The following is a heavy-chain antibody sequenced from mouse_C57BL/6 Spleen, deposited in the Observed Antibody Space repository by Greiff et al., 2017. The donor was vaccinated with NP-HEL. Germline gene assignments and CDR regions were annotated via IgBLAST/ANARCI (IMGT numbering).Heavy chain of an antibody. CDR1: GYTFTSYT. Sequence: VQLQQSGAELARPGASVKMSCKASGYTFTSYTMHWVKQRPGQGLEWIGYINPSSGYTKYNQKFKDKATLTADKSSSTAYMQLSSLTSEDSAVYYCASNWDEYFDVWGTGTTVTVSS. CDR3: ASNWDEYFDV. V-gene: IGHV1-4*01. D-gene: IGHD4-1*01. CDR2: INPSSGYT. J-gene: IGHJ1*03.